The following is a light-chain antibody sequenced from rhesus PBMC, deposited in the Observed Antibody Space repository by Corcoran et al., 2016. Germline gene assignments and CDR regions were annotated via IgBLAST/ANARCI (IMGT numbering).Light chain of an antibody. J-gene: IGKJ3*01. V-gene: IGKV3-42*03. CDR1: QSVSSS. Sequence: EIVMTQSPPTLSLSPGERATLSCRASQSVSSSLTWYQQKPGQAPRLLIYGASSRATGIPDSFSGSGAGTEFTLTISSLEPEDFAVYFCHHYDNWPFTFGPGTKLDIK. CDR3: HHYDNWPFT. CDR2: GAS.